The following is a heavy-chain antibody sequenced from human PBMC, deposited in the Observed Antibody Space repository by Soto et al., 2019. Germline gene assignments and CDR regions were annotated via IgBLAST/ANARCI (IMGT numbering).Heavy chain of an antibody. J-gene: IGHJ5*02. V-gene: IGHV4-59*01. CDR2: IYYSGST. D-gene: IGHD4-17*01. Sequence: SETLSLTCTGSGGSISSYYWSWIRQPPGKGLEWIGYIYYSGSTNYNPSLKSRVTISVDTSKNQFSLKLSSVTAADTAVYYCAKLPWAGYGGIFDPWGQGTMVTVS. CDR3: AKLPWAGYGGIFDP. CDR1: GGSISSYY.